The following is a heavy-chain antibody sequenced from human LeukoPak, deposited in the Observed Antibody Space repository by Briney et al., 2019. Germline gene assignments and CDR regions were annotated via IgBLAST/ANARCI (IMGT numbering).Heavy chain of an antibody. V-gene: IGHV1-3*01. Sequence: APVKVSCKASGYTFTSYAMHWVRQAPGQRLEWMGWINAGNGNTKYSQKFQGRVTITRDTSASTAYMELSSLRSEDTAVYYCARGTAWFGERYFDYWGQGTLVTVSS. D-gene: IGHD3-10*01. CDR1: GYTFTSYA. J-gene: IGHJ4*02. CDR3: ARGTAWFGERYFDY. CDR2: INAGNGNT.